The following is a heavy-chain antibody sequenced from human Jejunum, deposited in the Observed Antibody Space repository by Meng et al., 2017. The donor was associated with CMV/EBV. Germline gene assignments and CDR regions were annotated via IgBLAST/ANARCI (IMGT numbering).Heavy chain of an antibody. Sequence: LKISCAASGFNFKGYWRDWVRQAPGRGVEWVANIRYDGGERYYVNSVEGRFFIYRDNARNTLYLQMNSLRGDDSAIYYCTRALDYWGQGTPVTVSS. CDR2: IRYDGGER. CDR3: TRALDY. CDR1: GFNFKGYW. V-gene: IGHV3-7*04. J-gene: IGHJ4*02.